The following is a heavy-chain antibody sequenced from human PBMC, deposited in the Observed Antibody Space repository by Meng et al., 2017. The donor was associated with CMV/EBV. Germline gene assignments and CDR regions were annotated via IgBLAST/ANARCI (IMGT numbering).Heavy chain of an antibody. Sequence: QETGPGRVKPSETLSLTCTVSGGSISSYYWGWIRQPAGKGLEWIGRIYTSGSTNYNPSLKSRVTMSVDTSKNQFSLKLSSVTAADTAVYYCARDLMNCSSTSCANWFDPWGQGTLVTVSS. V-gene: IGHV4-4*07. CDR3: ARDLMNCSSTSCANWFDP. D-gene: IGHD2-2*01. CDR1: GGSISSYY. J-gene: IGHJ5*02. CDR2: IYTSGST.